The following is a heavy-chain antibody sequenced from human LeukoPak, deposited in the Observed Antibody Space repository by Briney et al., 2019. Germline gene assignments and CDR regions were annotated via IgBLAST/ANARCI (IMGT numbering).Heavy chain of an antibody. CDR2: INHSGST. V-gene: IGHV4-34*01. CDR3: ATRTYDFWSGGTGYHFDY. CDR1: GGSFSGYY. D-gene: IGHD3-3*01. Sequence: SETLSLTCAVYGGSFSGYYWSWIRQPPGKGLEWIGEINHSGSTNYNPSLKSRVTISVDTSKNQFSLKLSSVTAADTAVYYCATRTYDFWSGGTGYHFDYWGQGTLVTVSS. J-gene: IGHJ4*02.